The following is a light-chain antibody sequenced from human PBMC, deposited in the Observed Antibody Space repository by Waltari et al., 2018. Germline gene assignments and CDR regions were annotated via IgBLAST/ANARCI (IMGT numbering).Light chain of an antibody. CDR1: HDISDS. J-gene: IGKJ2*01. Sequence: DIQMTQSPSSLSASVGDTVTITCQANHDISDSPNWYQQKPGKAPNLLISDASHLEAGVPSRFSGSGYGTDFTFTISSLQPEDFATYYCQQHDNPPFTFGQGTKLEIK. CDR2: DAS. CDR3: QQHDNPPFT. V-gene: IGKV1-33*01.